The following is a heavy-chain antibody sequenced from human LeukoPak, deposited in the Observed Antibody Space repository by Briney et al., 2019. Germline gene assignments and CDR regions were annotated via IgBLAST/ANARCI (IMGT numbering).Heavy chain of an antibody. V-gene: IGHV3-30-3*01. CDR3: ARSRPSIVVVHDAFDI. J-gene: IGHJ3*02. CDR1: GFTFSSYA. D-gene: IGHD2-2*01. CDR2: ISYDGSNK. Sequence: GGSLRLSCAASGFTFSSYAMHWVCQAPGKGLEWVAVISYDGSNKYYADSVKGRFTISRDNSKNTLYLQMNSLRAEDTAVYYCARSRPSIVVVHDAFDIWGQGTMVTVSS.